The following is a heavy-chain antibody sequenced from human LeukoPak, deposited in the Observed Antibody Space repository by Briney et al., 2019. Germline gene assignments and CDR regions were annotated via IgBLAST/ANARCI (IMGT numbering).Heavy chain of an antibody. Sequence: GGSRRLSCAASGITFTNYVMSWFRRAPGKGLKWFSRFGASGYTTYYADSVKGRFTISRDNSKNTLHLQMNSLRAEDTAIYYCAKDLYYYGSGNYIDYWGQGTLVTVSS. CDR2: FGASGYTT. D-gene: IGHD3-10*01. J-gene: IGHJ4*02. CDR1: GITFTNYV. V-gene: IGHV3-23*01. CDR3: AKDLYYYGSGNYIDY.